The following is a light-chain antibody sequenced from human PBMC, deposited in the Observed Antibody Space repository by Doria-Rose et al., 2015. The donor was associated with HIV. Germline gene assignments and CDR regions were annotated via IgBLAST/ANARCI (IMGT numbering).Light chain of an antibody. CDR2: WAS. J-gene: IGKJ2*01. CDR3: QQYYSTPPT. Sequence: TQSPDSLAVSLGERATTNCKSSQSVLYSSNNKNYLAWYQQRPGQPPKLLIYWASTRESGVPDRFSGSGSGTDFTLTISSLQAEDMAVYFCQQYYSTPPTFGQGTKLEIK. CDR1: QSVLYSSNNKNY. V-gene: IGKV4-1*01.